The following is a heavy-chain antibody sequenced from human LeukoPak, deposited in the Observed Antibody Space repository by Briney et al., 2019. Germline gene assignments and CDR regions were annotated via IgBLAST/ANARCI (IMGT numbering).Heavy chain of an antibody. CDR2: ISGSGGST. CDR1: GFTFSSYG. D-gene: IGHD3-22*01. CDR3: AKSDSYYYDSSGYSSFRY. Sequence: GGSLRLSCAASGFTFSSYGMSWVRQAPGKGLEWVSAISGSGGSTYYADSVKGRFTISRDNSKNTLYLQMNSLRAEDTAVYYCAKSDSYYYDSSGYSSFRYWGQGTQVTVSS. J-gene: IGHJ4*02. V-gene: IGHV3-23*01.